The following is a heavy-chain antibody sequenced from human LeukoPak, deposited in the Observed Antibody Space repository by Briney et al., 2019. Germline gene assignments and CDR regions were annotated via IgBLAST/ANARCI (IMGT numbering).Heavy chain of an antibody. CDR2: IIPIFGTA. D-gene: IGHD3-3*01. CDR1: GGTFSSYA. V-gene: IGHV1-69*05. Sequence: SVKVSCKASGGTFSSYAISWVRQAPGQGLEWMGGIIPIFGTANYAQKFQGRVTITTDESTSTAYMELSSLRSEDTAVYYCAGAIFGVVILPNLPFDIWGQGTMVTVSS. CDR3: AGAIFGVVILPNLPFDI. J-gene: IGHJ3*02.